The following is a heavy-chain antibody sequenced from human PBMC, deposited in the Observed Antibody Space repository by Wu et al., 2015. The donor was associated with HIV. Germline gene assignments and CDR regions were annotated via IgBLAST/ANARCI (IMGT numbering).Heavy chain of an antibody. CDR3: ATRYPGVGSYNYYYYGLDV. CDR1: GYNFNGYG. Sequence: QVKLVQSGIEVKKSGASVKVSCQASGYNFNGYGIIWVRQAPGQGLEWMGWISDYERNIHHAQKFQGRVTLTSDTITSTSYMELRSLTYNDTAVYYCATRYPGVGSYNYYYYGLDVWGQGTTISVSS. CDR2: ISDYERNI. V-gene: IGHV1-18*01. D-gene: IGHD5-24*01. J-gene: IGHJ6*02.